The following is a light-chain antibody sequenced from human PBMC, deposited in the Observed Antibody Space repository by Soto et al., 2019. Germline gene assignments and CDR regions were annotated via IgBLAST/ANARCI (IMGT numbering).Light chain of an antibody. Sequence: QSVLTQPPSTSGTPGQRVTISCSGGSSNIGTYTVSWYQQFPETDPKLLIYGSNQRPSGVPGRFSGSKSGTSASLSSGGLQSEDEAYYYCAAWDDSLNGPTFGGGTKLTVL. V-gene: IGLV1-44*01. CDR3: AAWDDSLNGPT. J-gene: IGLJ2*01. CDR2: GSN. CDR1: SSNIGTYT.